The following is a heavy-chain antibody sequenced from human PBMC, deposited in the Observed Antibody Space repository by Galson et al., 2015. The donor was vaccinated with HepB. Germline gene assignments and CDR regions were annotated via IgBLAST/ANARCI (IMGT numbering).Heavy chain of an antibody. D-gene: IGHD3-10*01. CDR3: ARSSKGSGSSPFDY. V-gene: IGHV6-1*01. Sequence: CAISGDSVSSNSAAWNWIRQSPSRGLEWLGRTYYRSKWYNDYAVSVKSRITINPDTSKNQFSLQLNSVTPEDTAVYYCARSSKGSGSSPFDYWGQGTLVTVSS. CDR1: GDSVSSNSAA. CDR2: TYYRSKWYN. J-gene: IGHJ4*02.